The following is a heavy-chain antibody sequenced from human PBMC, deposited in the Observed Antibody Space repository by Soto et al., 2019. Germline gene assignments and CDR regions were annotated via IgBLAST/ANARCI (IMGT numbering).Heavy chain of an antibody. CDR3: ARHPCENDYVWGSYRYCRGVYFDY. V-gene: IGHV4-39*01. CDR1: GGSISSSSYY. CDR2: IYYSGST. D-gene: IGHD3-16*02. J-gene: IGHJ4*02. Sequence: QLQLQESGPGLVKPSETLSLTCTVSGGSISSSSYYWGWIRQPPGKGLEWIGSIYYSGSTYYNPSLKSRVTISVDTSKNQFSLKLSSVTAADTAVYYCARHPCENDYVWGSYRYCRGVYFDYWGQGTLVTVSS.